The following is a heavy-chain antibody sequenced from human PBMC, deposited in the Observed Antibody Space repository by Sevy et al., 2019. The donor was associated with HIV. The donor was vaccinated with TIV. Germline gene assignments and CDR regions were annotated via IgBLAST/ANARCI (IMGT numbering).Heavy chain of an antibody. CDR3: AKDGGWYNYAPSDY. CDR1: GFTFSTYG. Sequence: GGSLRLSCAASGFTFSTYGMHWVRQAPGKGLEWVAVISYDGIKTYYADSMKGRFTISRDNSKNTLYLQMNSLRPEDTAVYYCAKDGGWYNYAPSDYWGLGNLVTVSS. D-gene: IGHD1-1*01. CDR2: ISYDGIKT. J-gene: IGHJ4*02. V-gene: IGHV3-30*18.